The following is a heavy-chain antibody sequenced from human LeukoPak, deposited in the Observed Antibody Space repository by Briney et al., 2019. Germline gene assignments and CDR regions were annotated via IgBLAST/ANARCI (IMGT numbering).Heavy chain of an antibody. V-gene: IGHV4-4*07. J-gene: IGHJ4*02. D-gene: IGHD3-10*01. Sequence: PSETLSLTCTVSGGSISLLQWNWIRQPAGKGLEWIGRFYTSGGPNYNPSLKSRVTMSLDTSKNQFSLKLNSVTAADTAVYYCAILGGGPPMATPDFWGQGTLVTVSS. CDR2: FYTSGGP. CDR1: GGSISLLQ. CDR3: AILGGGPPMATPDF.